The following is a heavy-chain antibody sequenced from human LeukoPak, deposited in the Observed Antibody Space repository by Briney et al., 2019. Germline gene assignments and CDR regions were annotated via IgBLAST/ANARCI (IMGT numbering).Heavy chain of an antibody. J-gene: IGHJ4*02. CDR1: GGTFSSYA. D-gene: IGHD1-1*01. Sequence: SVKVSCKASGGTFSSYAISWVRQAPGQWPEWMGGIIPIFGTANYAQKFQGRVTITADESTSTAYMELSSLRSEDTAVYYCARAATSWKEYYDYWGQGTLVTVSS. V-gene: IGHV1-69*13. CDR2: IIPIFGTA. CDR3: ARAATSWKEYYDY.